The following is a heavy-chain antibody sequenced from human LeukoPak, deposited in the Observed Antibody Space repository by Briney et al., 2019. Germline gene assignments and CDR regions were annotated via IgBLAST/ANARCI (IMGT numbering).Heavy chain of an antibody. CDR1: GFTVSSNY. CDR2: IYSGGST. V-gene: IGHV3-53*01. D-gene: IGHD6-13*01. Sequence: TGGSLRLSCAASGFTVSSNYMSWVCQAPGKGLEWVSVIYSGGSTYYADSVKGRFTISRDNSKNTLYLQMNSLRAEDTAVYYCARVYSSRAIDYWGQGTLVTVSS. CDR3: ARVYSSRAIDY. J-gene: IGHJ4*02.